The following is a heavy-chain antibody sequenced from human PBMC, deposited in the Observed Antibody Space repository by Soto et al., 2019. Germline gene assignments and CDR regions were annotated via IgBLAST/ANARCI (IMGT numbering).Heavy chain of an antibody. CDR3: VGRDSTGFYPY. CDR2: VNPADSDT. Sequence: GESLKISCMGSGYSFTKNWVAWVRQVPGKGLEWVAIVNPADSDTRYSPSFQGQVTVSADKSFSTAYLHWSSLKASDTATYYCVGRDSTGFYPYCGEGSLVTVSS. J-gene: IGHJ4*02. D-gene: IGHD3-22*01. V-gene: IGHV5-51*01. CDR1: GYSFTKNW.